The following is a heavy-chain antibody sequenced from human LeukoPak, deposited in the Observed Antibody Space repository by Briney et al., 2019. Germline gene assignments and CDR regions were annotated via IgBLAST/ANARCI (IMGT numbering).Heavy chain of an antibody. V-gene: IGHV4-39*07. J-gene: IGHJ3*02. CDR3: ARVDIVVVTTDAFDI. Sequence: PSETLSLICTVSGGSISSSSYYWGWIRQPPGKGREWIGSIYYSGSTYYNPSLKSRVTISVDTSKNQFSLKLSSVTAADTAVYYCARVDIVVVTTDAFDIWGQGTMVTVSS. D-gene: IGHD2-21*02. CDR1: GGSISSSSYY. CDR2: IYYSGST.